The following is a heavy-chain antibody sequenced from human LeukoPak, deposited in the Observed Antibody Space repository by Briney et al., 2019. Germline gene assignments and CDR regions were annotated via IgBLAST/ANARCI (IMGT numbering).Heavy chain of an antibody. V-gene: IGHV4-34*01. Sequence: SETLSLTCAVYGGSFSGYYWSWIRQPPGKGLEWIGEINHSGSTNYNPSLKSRVTISVDTSKNQFSLKLSSVTPEDTAVYYCAREESGWYDYYYGMDVWSQRTTVTVSS. J-gene: IGHJ6*02. CDR1: GGSFSGYY. CDR3: AREESGWYDYYYGMDV. CDR2: INHSGST. D-gene: IGHD6-19*01.